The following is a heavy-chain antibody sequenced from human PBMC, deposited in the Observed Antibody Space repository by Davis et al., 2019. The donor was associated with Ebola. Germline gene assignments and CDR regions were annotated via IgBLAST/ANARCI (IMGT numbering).Heavy chain of an antibody. Sequence: PSETLSLTCTVSGGSISSSSYYWGWIRQPPGKGLEWIGSIYYSGSTYYNPSLKSRVTISVDTSKNQFSLKLSSVTAADTAVYYCARGMYNWNDGWFDPWGQGTLVTVSS. CDR3: ARGMYNWNDGWFDP. CDR2: IYYSGST. J-gene: IGHJ5*02. D-gene: IGHD1-20*01. CDR1: GGSISSSSYY. V-gene: IGHV4-39*07.